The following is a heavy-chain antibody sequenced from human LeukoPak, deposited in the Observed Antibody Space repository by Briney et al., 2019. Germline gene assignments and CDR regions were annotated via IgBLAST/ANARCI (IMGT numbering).Heavy chain of an antibody. CDR3: AKDLVTMTIFGVVPNWFDP. CDR1: GGSFSGYY. Sequence: PSETLSLTCAVYGGSFSGYYWSWIRQPPGKGLEWIGEINHSGSTNYNPSLKSRVTISVDTSKNQFSLKLSSVTAADTAVYYCAKDLVTMTIFGVVPNWFDPWGQGTLATVSS. D-gene: IGHD3-3*01. CDR2: INHSGST. V-gene: IGHV4-34*01. J-gene: IGHJ5*02.